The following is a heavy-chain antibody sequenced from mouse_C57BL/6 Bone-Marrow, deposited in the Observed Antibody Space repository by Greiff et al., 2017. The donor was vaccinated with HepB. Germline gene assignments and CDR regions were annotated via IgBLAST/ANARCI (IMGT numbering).Heavy chain of an antibody. CDR1: GFSFNTYA. J-gene: IGHJ3*01. D-gene: IGHD3-1*01. V-gene: IGHV10-1*01. CDR2: ITSKSNNYAT. CDR3: VRGYEGAWFAY. Sequence: DVQLVESGGGLVQPKGSLKLSCAASGFSFNTYAMNWVRQAPGKGLEWVARITSKSNNYATYYADSVKDRFTISRDDSESMLYLQMNNLKTEDTAMYYCVRGYEGAWFAYWGQGTLVTVSA.